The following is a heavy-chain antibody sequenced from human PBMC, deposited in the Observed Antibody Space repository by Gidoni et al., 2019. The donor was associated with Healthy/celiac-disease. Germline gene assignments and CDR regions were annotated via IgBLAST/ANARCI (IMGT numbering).Heavy chain of an antibody. D-gene: IGHD3-10*01. CDR1: GYTFTSYY. CDR3: ARDLPITMVRGEGPFDY. CDR2: INPSGGST. J-gene: IGHJ4*02. V-gene: IGHV1-46*01. Sequence: QVQLVQSGAEVKKPGASVTVSCKASGYTFTSYYMHWVRQAPGQGLEWRGIINPSGGSTSYAQKFQGRVTMTRDTSTSTVYMELSSLRSEDTAVYYCARDLPITMVRGEGPFDYWGQGTLVTVSS.